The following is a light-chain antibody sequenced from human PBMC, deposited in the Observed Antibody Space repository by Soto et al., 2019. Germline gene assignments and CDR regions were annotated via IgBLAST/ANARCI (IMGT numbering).Light chain of an antibody. V-gene: IGKV3-11*01. J-gene: IGKJ5*01. CDR3: QQRSNWPLIT. CDR1: QSVSSN. Sequence: EIVMTQSPATLSVSPGERATLSCRASQSVSSNLAWYQQKPGQAPTLLIYGASTRATGIPARFSGSGSGTDFTLTISSLEPEDFAVYYCQQRSNWPLITFGQGTRLEI. CDR2: GAS.